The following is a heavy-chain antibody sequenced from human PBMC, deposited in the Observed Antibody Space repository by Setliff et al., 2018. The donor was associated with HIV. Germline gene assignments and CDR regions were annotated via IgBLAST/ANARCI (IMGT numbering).Heavy chain of an antibody. Sequence: ASVKVSCKAFGYSFTSYGISWVRQAPGQGFEWMGWISTYNGNINYAQKVQGRVTMTTDTSSNTVYMELRSLRSDDTAVYYCARDEQYQLLLDYWGQGTLVTVSS. CDR2: ISTYNGNI. V-gene: IGHV1-18*01. CDR1: GYSFTSYG. CDR3: ARDEQYQLLLDY. D-gene: IGHD2-2*01. J-gene: IGHJ4*02.